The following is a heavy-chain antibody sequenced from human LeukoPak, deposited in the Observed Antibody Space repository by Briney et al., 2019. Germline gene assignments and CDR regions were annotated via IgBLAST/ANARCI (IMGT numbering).Heavy chain of an antibody. CDR2: ICSGGST. D-gene: IGHD2-15*01. J-gene: IGHJ4*02. CDR1: GFTVSSNY. Sequence: GGSLRLSCAASGFTVSSNYMSWVRQAPGKGLEWVSVICSGGSTYYADSVKGRFTISRDNSKNTLYLQMNSLRAEDTAVYYCARGGRCSGVSCYSSPFDYWGQGTLVTVSS. CDR3: ARGGRCSGVSCYSSPFDY. V-gene: IGHV3-53*01.